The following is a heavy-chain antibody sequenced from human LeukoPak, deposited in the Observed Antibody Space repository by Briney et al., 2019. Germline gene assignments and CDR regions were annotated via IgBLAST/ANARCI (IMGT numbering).Heavy chain of an antibody. D-gene: IGHD2-21*02. CDR3: ARALSDWPYYYYYYMDV. J-gene: IGHJ6*03. CDR2: INPSGGST. CDR1: GYTFTSYY. V-gene: IGHV1-46*01. Sequence: ASVKVSCKASGYTFTSYYMHWVRQAPGQGLEWMGIINPSGGSTSYAQKFQGRVTMTRDMSTSTVYMELSSLRSEDTAVYYCARALSDWPYYYYYYMDVWGKGTTVTVSS.